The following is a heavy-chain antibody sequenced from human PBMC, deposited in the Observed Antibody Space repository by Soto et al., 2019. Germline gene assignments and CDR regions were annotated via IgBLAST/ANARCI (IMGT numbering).Heavy chain of an antibody. D-gene: IGHD3-3*01. Sequence: GESLKISCKGSGYSFTSYWIGWVRQMPGKGLEWMGIIYPGDSDTRYSPSFQGQVTISADKSISTAYLQWSSLKASDTAMYYCARLTDSWSGSASGWFDPWGQGTLVTVSS. CDR3: ARLTDSWSGSASGWFDP. V-gene: IGHV5-51*01. CDR2: IYPGDSDT. J-gene: IGHJ5*02. CDR1: GYSFTSYW.